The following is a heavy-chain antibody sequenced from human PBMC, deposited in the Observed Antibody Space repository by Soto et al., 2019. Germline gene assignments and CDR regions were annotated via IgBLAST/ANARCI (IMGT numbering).Heavy chain of an antibody. D-gene: IGHD3-3*01. CDR1: GYIFSSYW. CDR2: IYPGDSDT. V-gene: IGHV5-51*07. J-gene: IGHJ4*01. CDR3: ERQTEEYYDLWSGYSVYFEY. Sequence: GGSPEISWQGFGYIFSSYWFCLAHQMPGKGLEVLGIIYPGDSDTRYSPSFQGQVTISADQSISTAYLQWRSLKASDTAMYYCERQTEEYYDLWSGYSVYFEYWGQGTLVTVSS.